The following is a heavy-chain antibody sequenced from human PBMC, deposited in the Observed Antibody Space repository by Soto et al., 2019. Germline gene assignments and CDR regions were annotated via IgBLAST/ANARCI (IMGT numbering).Heavy chain of an antibody. D-gene: IGHD3-3*01. J-gene: IGHJ6*02. Sequence: ASVKVSCKASGYTFSSHAMHWVRQAPGQSLEWVGWINANDGDTKYSEKLQGRVTITRDTSATTAYLELSGLRSEDTAVYYCARVRPPTTVFGVLNNYDMDVWGQGTTVTVSS. CDR1: GYTFSSHA. CDR3: ARVRPPTTVFGVLNNYDMDV. CDR2: INANDGDT. V-gene: IGHV1-3*01.